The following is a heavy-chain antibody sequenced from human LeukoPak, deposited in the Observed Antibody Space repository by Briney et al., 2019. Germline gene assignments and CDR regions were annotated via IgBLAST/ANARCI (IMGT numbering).Heavy chain of an antibody. D-gene: IGHD3-3*01. CDR2: IYHSGST. V-gene: IGHV4-38-2*01. Sequence: SETLSLTCAVSGYSISRDYYWGWIRQPPGTGLEWIGTIYHSGSTYLNPSLKSRVTISVDTSKNQFSLNLNSVTAAGTAVYYCTSGPNFYYFDYWGQGTLVTVSS. J-gene: IGHJ4*02. CDR1: GYSISRDYY. CDR3: TSGPNFYYFDY.